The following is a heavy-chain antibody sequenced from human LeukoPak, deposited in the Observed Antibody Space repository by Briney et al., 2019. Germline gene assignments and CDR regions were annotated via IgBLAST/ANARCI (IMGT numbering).Heavy chain of an antibody. V-gene: IGHV3-48*03. CDR3: ARVRFRRCQQTANYYFDY. J-gene: IGHJ4*02. CDR2: ISSSGSTI. D-gene: IGHD3-16*01. Sequence: GGSLRLSCAASGFTFSSYEMNWVRQAPGKGLEWVSYISSSGSTIYYADSVKGRFTISRDNAKSSLYLQMNSLRAEDTAVYYCARVRFRRCQQTANYYFDYWGQGTLVTVSS. CDR1: GFTFSSYE.